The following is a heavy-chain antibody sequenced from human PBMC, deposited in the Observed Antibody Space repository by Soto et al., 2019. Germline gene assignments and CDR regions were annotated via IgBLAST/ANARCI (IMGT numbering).Heavy chain of an antibody. D-gene: IGHD1-7*01. CDR3: ARSRMDSLARITGTWSRYYLDY. J-gene: IGHJ4*02. V-gene: IGHV1-3*01. CDR1: GYTFTSYA. Sequence: ASVKVSCKASGYTFTSYAMHWVRQAPGQRLEWMGWINAGNGNTKYSQKFQGRVTITRDTSASTAYMELSSLRSEDTAVYYCARSRMDSLARITGTWSRYYLDYWGQGTLVTVSS. CDR2: INAGNGNT.